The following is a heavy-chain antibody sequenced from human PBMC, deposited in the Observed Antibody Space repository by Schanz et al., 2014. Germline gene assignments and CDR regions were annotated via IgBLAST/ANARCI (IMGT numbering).Heavy chain of an antibody. Sequence: EVQLVESGGGLVQPGGSLRLSCTASGFMFSNDAMNWVRQAPGKGLEWVSAISSGGGATYYADSVRGRFTISRDNSKSTVYLQMNSLRPEDTATYYCARDHGQGTPYFDFWGQGTLVTVSS. CDR1: GFMFSNDA. CDR2: ISSGGGAT. V-gene: IGHV3-23*04. CDR3: ARDHGQGTPYFDF. D-gene: IGHD3-10*01. J-gene: IGHJ4*02.